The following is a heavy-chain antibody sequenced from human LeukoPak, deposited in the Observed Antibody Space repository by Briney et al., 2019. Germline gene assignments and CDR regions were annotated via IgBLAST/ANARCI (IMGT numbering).Heavy chain of an antibody. J-gene: IGHJ4*02. D-gene: IGHD6-19*01. V-gene: IGHV4-38-2*02. CDR2: IYHSGRT. CDR1: GYSISSGYY. Sequence: SETLSLTCTVSGYSISSGYYWNWIRQSPGKGLEWIGSIYHSGRTYYNPSLKSRVTISVDTSKSQFSLKLSSVTAADTAVYYCAIIAVAGPIHDYWGQGTPVTVSS. CDR3: AIIAVAGPIHDY.